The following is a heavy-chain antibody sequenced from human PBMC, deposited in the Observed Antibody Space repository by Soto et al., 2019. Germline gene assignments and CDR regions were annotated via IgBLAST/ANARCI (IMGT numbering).Heavy chain of an antibody. CDR1: GGSFSGYY. D-gene: IGHD2-8*02. J-gene: IGHJ4*02. Sequence: QVQLQQWGAGLLKPSETLSLTCAVYGGSFSGYYWTWIRQPPGTGLEWIGEINHSGSTNYHPSPKSRVTISVDPSKNQFSLKLTSVTAADTAVYYCARDKITGLFDYWGQGTLVTVSS. V-gene: IGHV4-34*01. CDR2: INHSGST. CDR3: ARDKITGLFDY.